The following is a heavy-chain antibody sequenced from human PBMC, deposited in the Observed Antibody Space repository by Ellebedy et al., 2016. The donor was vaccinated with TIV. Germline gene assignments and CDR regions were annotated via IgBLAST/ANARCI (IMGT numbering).Heavy chain of an antibody. Sequence: MPSETLSLTCSVSGGSVSSTRYYWAWIRQPPGKGREYIGSVYYSGSPYYNPSFKSRVTLSADTSKNQFSPNLRTVTAADTAVYYCARTDPWQPIDDWGQGILVSVSS. J-gene: IGHJ4*02. CDR3: ARTDPWQPIDD. D-gene: IGHD2-21*02. CDR2: VYYSGSP. V-gene: IGHV4-39*01. CDR1: GGSVSSTRYY.